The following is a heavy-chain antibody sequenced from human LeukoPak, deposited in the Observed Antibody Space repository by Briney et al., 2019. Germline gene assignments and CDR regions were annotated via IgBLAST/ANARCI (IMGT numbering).Heavy chain of an antibody. J-gene: IGHJ4*02. D-gene: IGHD6-13*01. CDR2: ISYDGSNK. V-gene: IGHV3-30*18. CDR3: AKDPPGYSSSWRGYFDY. Sequence: GGSLRLSCAASGFTFSSYGMHWVRQAPGKGLEWVAVISYDGSNKYYADSVKGRFTISRDNSKNTLYLQMNSLRAEDTAVCYCAKDPPGYSSSWRGYFDYWGQGTLVTVSS. CDR1: GFTFSSYG.